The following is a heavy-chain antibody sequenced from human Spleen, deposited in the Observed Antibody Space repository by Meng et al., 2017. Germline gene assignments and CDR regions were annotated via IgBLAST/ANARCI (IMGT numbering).Heavy chain of an antibody. Sequence: ASVKVSCKASGYTFAAFYIHWVRRAPGQGLEWMGRINPKSGDTHYAQRFQGRVTMTGDTSISTAYMELSGLRSDDTAVYYCARDKSDYDFWSGYFAVTSNWFDPWGQGTLVTVSS. J-gene: IGHJ5*02. D-gene: IGHD3-3*01. CDR1: GYTFAAFY. CDR2: INPKSGDT. V-gene: IGHV1-2*06. CDR3: ARDKSDYDFWSGYFAVTSNWFDP.